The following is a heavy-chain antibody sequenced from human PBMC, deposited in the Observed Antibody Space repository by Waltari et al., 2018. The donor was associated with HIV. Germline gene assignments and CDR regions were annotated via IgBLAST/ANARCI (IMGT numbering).Heavy chain of an antibody. CDR3: AKDRGLSV. J-gene: IGHJ6*02. V-gene: IGHV3-9*01. CDR2: ISWNSGSI. Sequence: EVQLVESGGGLVQPGRSLRLSCAASGFTFDDYAMHWVRQAPGKCREWVSGISWNSGSIGYADSVKGRFTISRDNAKNSLYLQMNSLRAEDTALYYCAKDRGLSVWGQGTTVTVSS. CDR1: GFTFDDYA.